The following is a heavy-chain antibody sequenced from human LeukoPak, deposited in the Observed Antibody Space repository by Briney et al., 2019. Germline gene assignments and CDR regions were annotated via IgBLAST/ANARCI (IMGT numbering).Heavy chain of an antibody. D-gene: IGHD2-2*02. J-gene: IGHJ4*02. CDR1: GFTFSSYS. CDR2: IRSSSSYI. V-gene: IGHV3-21*01. Sequence: GGSVRLSCAASGFTFSSYSMNWVRQAPGKGLEWVSSIRSSSSYIYYADSVKGRFTISRDNAKNSLYLQMNSLRAEDTAVYYCARDTPVVPAAITFDYWGQATLVTVPS. CDR3: ARDTPVVPAAITFDY.